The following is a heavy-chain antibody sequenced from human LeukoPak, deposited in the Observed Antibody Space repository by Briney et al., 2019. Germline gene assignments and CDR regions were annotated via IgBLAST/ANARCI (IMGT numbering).Heavy chain of an antibody. CDR3: AREGATVVTTGYFDY. Sequence: GGSLRLSCAASGFTVSSNYMSWVRQAPGKGLEWVSVIYSGGCTYYADSVKGRFTISRDNSKNTLYLQMNSLRAEDTAVYYCAREGATVVTTGYFDYWGQGTLVTVSS. CDR1: GFTVSSNY. J-gene: IGHJ4*02. D-gene: IGHD4-23*01. V-gene: IGHV3-66*01. CDR2: IYSGGCT.